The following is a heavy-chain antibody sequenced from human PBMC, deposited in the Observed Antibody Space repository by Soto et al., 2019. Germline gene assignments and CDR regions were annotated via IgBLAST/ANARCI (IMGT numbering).Heavy chain of an antibody. CDR1: GHNFGNSW. CDR2: SYPDSSQT. J-gene: IGHJ5*02. V-gene: IGHV5-51*01. CDR3: AGRRDFVTLLDP. Sequence: PGESLKISCKASGHNFGNSWIGWVRQISGKGLEWMGISYPDSSQTLYSPSFQGQVTISVDKSISTVYLQWSSLKASDTATYYCAGRRDFVTLLDPRGQRTLVTVSS.